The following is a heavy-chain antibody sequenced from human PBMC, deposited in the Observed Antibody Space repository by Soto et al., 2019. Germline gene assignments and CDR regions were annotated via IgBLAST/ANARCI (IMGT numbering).Heavy chain of an antibody. D-gene: IGHD6-19*01. CDR3: ARLQAVAGTGDWFDP. Sequence: QVQLQESGPGLVKPSETLSLTCTVSGGSISPYYWSWIRQSPGKGLEWIGYIHYSGSTNYNPSLKSRVTISVDTAQKQSSLKLRFVTAADTAVYYCARLQAVAGTGDWFDPWGQGTLVTVST. CDR2: IHYSGST. CDR1: GGSISPYY. J-gene: IGHJ5*02. V-gene: IGHV4-59*08.